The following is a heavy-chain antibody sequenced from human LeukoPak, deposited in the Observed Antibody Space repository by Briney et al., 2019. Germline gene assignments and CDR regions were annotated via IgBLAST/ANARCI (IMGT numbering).Heavy chain of an antibody. CDR2: ISGSGGNT. CDR3: AKGPKPAAITMVRGVRSYYYYMAV. CDR1: GFTVSSNY. J-gene: IGHJ6*03. Sequence: QPGGSLRLSCAASGFTVSSNYMSWVRQAPGKGLERGSFISGSGGNTYYTDSVKGRFTISRDNSKNTLYLQMNSLRAEDTAIYYCAKGPKPAAITMVRGVRSYYYYMAVWGKGTTVTISS. V-gene: IGHV3-23*01. D-gene: IGHD3-10*01.